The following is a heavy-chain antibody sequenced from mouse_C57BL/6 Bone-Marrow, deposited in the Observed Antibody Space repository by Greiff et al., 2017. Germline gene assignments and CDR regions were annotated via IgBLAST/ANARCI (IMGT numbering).Heavy chain of an antibody. J-gene: IGHJ3*01. CDR3: AELGESAMCTTSYGFAY. CDR2: IYPRSGST. Sequence: QVQLQQPGAELMKPGASVKLSCKATGYTFTSYWIEWVKQRPGHGLEWIGKIYPRSGSTNYNQKFKGKDTLTVNTSSNTSYMQLSSLTTGDSAIYYCAELGESAMCTTSYGFAYWGQGTLVTVSA. D-gene: IGHD2-2*01. CDR1: GYTFTSYW. V-gene: IGHV1-9*01.